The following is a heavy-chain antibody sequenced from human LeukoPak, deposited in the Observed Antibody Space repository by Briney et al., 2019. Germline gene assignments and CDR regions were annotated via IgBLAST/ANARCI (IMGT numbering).Heavy chain of an antibody. CDR2: IYYSGST. V-gene: IGHV4-39*07. CDR1: GGSISSSSYY. Sequence: SETLSLTCTVSGGSISSSSYYWGWVRQPPGKGLEWIGSIYYSGSTYYNPSLKSRVTISVDTSKNQFSLKLSSVTAADTAVYYCASDLEEIAVAGTFNWFDPWGQGTLVTVSS. D-gene: IGHD6-19*01. J-gene: IGHJ5*02. CDR3: ASDLEEIAVAGTFNWFDP.